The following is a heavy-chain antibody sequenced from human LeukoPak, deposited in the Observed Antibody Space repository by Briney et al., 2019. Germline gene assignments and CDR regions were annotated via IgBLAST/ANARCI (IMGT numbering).Heavy chain of an antibody. CDR3: ARGRNLNDY. CDR1: GGSFSGYY. CDR2: INHSGST. V-gene: IGHV4-34*01. J-gene: IGHJ4*02. Sequence: PETLSLTCAVYGGSFSGYYWSWIRQPPGKGLEWIGEINHSGSTNYNPSLKSRVTISVDTSKNQFSLKLSSVTAADTAVYYCARGRNLNDYWGQGTLVTVSS.